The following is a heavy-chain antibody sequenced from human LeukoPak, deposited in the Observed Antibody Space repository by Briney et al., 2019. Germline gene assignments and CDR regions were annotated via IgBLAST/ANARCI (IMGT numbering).Heavy chain of an antibody. V-gene: IGHV4-59*01. CDR2: IYYSGST. D-gene: IGHD6-13*01. Sequence: PSETLSLTCTVSGGSISSYYGSWIRQPPGKGLEWIGHIYYSGSTNYNPSLKSRVTISVDTSENQFSLKLSSVTAADTAVYYCARVGSWYGWAYFDYWGQGTLVTVSS. CDR3: ARVGSWYGWAYFDY. J-gene: IGHJ4*02. CDR1: GGSISSYY.